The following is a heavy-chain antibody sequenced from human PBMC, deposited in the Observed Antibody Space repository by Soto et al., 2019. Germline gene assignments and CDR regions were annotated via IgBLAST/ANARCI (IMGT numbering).Heavy chain of an antibody. CDR3: ARDSGITGTGGMFDY. D-gene: IGHD1-20*01. CDR1: GGSISSYY. V-gene: IGHV4-59*01. J-gene: IGHJ4*02. Sequence: QVQLQESGPGLVKPSETLSLTCTVSGGSISSYYWSWIRQPPGKGLEWIGYIYYSGSTNYNPSLKSRGTISVDTSKNQFSLKLSSVTAADTAVYSCARDSGITGTGGMFDYWGQGTLVTVSS. CDR2: IYYSGST.